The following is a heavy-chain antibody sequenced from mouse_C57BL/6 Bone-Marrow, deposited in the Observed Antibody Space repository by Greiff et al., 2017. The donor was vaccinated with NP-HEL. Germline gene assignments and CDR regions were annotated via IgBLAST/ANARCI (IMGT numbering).Heavy chain of an antibody. J-gene: IGHJ2*01. D-gene: IGHD1-1*01. V-gene: IGHV1-4*01. CDR1: GYTFTSYT. Sequence: VQLQQSGAELARPGASVKMSCKASGYTFTSYTMHWVKQRPGQGLEWIGYINPSSGYTKYNQKFKDKATLTADKSSSTAYMQLSSLTSEDAAVYDCARRPSPATVVEGYWGKGTTLTVSS. CDR3: ARRPSPATVVEGY. CDR2: INPSSGYT.